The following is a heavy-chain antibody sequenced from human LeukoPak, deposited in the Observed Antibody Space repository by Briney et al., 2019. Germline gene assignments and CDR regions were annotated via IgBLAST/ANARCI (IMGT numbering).Heavy chain of an antibody. D-gene: IGHD4-23*01. CDR1: GFTFSSYG. Sequence: GRSLRLSCAASGFTFSSYGMHWVRQAPGKGLEWVAVISYDGSNKYYADSVKGRFTISRDNSKNTLYLQMNSLRAEDTAVYYCAMSGGNSGYFDLWGRGTLVTVSS. J-gene: IGHJ2*01. CDR3: AMSGGNSGYFDL. V-gene: IGHV3-30*03. CDR2: ISYDGSNK.